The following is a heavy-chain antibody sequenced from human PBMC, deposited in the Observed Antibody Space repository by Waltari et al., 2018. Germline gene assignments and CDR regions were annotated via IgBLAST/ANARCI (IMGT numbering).Heavy chain of an antibody. CDR1: GFTFSRHW. Sequence: EVQLVESGGGLVQPGGSLRLSCAASGFTFSRHWMTWVRQAPGKGLEWVANIKQDGSEKYYLDSVKGRFTISRDNAKNSLYLQMNSLRGEDTAVYYCARSDGGGYDFSYWGQGTLVTVSS. D-gene: IGHD5-12*01. V-gene: IGHV3-7*04. CDR2: IKQDGSEK. J-gene: IGHJ4*02. CDR3: ARSDGGGYDFSY.